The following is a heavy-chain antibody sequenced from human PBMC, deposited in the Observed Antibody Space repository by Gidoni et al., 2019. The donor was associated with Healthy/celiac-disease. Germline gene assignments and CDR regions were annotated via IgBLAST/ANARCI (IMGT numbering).Heavy chain of an antibody. V-gene: IGHV3-23*01. CDR1: GFTFRSYA. CDR3: AKDPYSSSWYPDFDY. Sequence: EVQMLESGGGLVQPGGSLRLSCAASGFTFRSYAMSWVRQGPGKGLEWVAAISGSGGSTYYADSVKGRFTISRDNSKNTLYLQMNSLRAEDTAVYYCAKDPYSSSWYPDFDYWGQGTLVTVSS. CDR2: ISGSGGST. D-gene: IGHD6-13*01. J-gene: IGHJ4*02.